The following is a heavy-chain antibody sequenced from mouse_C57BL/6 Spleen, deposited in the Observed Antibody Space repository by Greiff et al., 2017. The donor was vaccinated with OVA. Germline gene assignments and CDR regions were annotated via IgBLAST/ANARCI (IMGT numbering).Heavy chain of an antibody. J-gene: IGHJ3*01. D-gene: IGHD1-1*01. CDR2: IRSKSNNYAT. V-gene: IGHV10-1*01. CDR1: GFSFNTYA. CDR3: VRGSSPSWFAY. Sequence: EVHLVESGGGLVQPKGSLKLSCAASGFSFNTYAMNWVRQAPGKGLEWVARIRSKSNNYATYYADSVKDRFTISRDDSESMLYLQMNNLKTEDTAMYYCVRGSSPSWFAYWGQGTLVTVSA.